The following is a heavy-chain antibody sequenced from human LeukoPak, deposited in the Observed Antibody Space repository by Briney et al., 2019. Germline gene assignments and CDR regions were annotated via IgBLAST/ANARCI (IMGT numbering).Heavy chain of an antibody. D-gene: IGHD3-22*01. V-gene: IGHV4-59*01. CDR1: GGSISSYY. Sequence: RTSETLSLTCTVSGGSISSYYWSWIRQPPGKGLEWIGYIYYSGSTNYNPSLKSRVTISVDTSKNQFSLKLSSVTAADTAVYYCARGYYYDSSGYYRRYFDYWGQGTLVTVSS. J-gene: IGHJ4*02. CDR3: ARGYYYDSSGYYRRYFDY. CDR2: IYYSGST.